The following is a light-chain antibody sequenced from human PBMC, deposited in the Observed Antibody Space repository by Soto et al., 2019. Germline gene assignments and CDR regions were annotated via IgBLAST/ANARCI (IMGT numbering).Light chain of an antibody. Sequence: QSVLTQSSSASASLGSSVKLTCTLSSGHSSYIIAWHQQQPGKAPRYLMKLEGSGGYNKGSGVPDRFSGSSSGADRYLTISNLPFEDEADYYCETWDSNTRVFGAGTKLTVL. CDR3: ETWDSNTRV. CDR2: LEGSGGY. CDR1: SGHSSYI. V-gene: IGLV4-60*02. J-gene: IGLJ2*01.